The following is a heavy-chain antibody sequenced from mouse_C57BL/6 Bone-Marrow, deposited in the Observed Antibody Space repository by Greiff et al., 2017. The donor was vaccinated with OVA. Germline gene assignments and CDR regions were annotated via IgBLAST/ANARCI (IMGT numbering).Heavy chain of an antibody. CDR1: GFNIKDDY. J-gene: IGHJ4*01. Sequence: VQLQQSGAELVRPGASVKLSCTASGFNIKDDYMHWVKQRPEQGLEWIGWIDPENGDTEYASKFQGKATITADTSSNTAYLQLSSLTSEDTAVYYCTTYYGSSYLYAMDYWGQGTSVTVSS. CDR3: TTYYGSSYLYAMDY. V-gene: IGHV14-4*01. CDR2: IDPENGDT. D-gene: IGHD1-1*01.